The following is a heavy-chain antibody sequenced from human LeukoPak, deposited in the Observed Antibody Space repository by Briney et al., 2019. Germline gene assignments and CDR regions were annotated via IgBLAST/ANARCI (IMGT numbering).Heavy chain of an antibody. CDR3: ARHITTVVIVSWYFDL. J-gene: IGHJ2*01. Sequence: KSSETLSLTCTVSGGSISSGGYYWSWLRQHPGKGLEWIGYIYYSGSTYYNPSLKSRVTISVDTSKNQFSLKLSSVAAADTAVYYCARHITTVVIVSWYFDLWGRGTLVTVSS. D-gene: IGHD4-23*01. CDR2: IYYSGST. CDR1: GGSISSGGYY. V-gene: IGHV4-31*03.